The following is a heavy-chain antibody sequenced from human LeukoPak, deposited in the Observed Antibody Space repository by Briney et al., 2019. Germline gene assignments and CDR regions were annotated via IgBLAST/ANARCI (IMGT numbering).Heavy chain of an antibody. CDR3: ARGGVAAPGTYFQH. V-gene: IGHV1-69*04. Sequence: ASVKVSCKASGGTFSSYAISWVRQAPGQGLEWMGRIIPILGITNYTQKFQGRVTITADKSTSTAYMGLSSLRSEDTAVYYCARGGVAAPGTYFQHWGQGTLVTVSS. D-gene: IGHD6-13*01. J-gene: IGHJ1*01. CDR1: GGTFSSYA. CDR2: IIPILGIT.